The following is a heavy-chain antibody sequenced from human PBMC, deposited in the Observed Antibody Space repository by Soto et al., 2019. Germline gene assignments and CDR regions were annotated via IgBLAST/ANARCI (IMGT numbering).Heavy chain of an antibody. CDR1: GYTFTSYG. J-gene: IGHJ4*02. D-gene: IGHD3-10*01. CDR3: ARYGSGYYLDY. CDR2: ISLYTGNT. V-gene: IGHV1-18*01. Sequence: QVQLVQSGLEVKKPGASVKVSCKASGYTFTSYGISWVRQAPGQGLEWMGWISLYTGNTKYAQNFQGRVTMTADKFTTTAYMELRSLRSDDTAVYYCARYGSGYYLDYWGQGTLVTVSS.